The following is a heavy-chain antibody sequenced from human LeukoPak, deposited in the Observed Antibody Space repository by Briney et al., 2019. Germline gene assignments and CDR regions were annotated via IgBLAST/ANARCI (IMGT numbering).Heavy chain of an antibody. J-gene: IGHJ4*02. D-gene: IGHD6-13*01. V-gene: IGHV3-66*02. CDR2: IYSDSST. Sequence: PGGSLRLSCAASGFTVSTNYMSWVRQAPGKGLEWVSVIYSDSSTYYADSVKGRFTISRDNSKNTLYLQMNSLRAEDTAVYYCARDPAHSSSWYSDRDYWGQGTLVTVSS. CDR3: ARDPAHSSSWYSDRDY. CDR1: GFTVSTNY.